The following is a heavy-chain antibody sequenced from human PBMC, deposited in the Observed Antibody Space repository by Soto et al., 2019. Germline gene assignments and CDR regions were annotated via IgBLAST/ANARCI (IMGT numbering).Heavy chain of an antibody. CDR3: AKVRSTKIFDVVSLFDY. CDR1: GFTFSSYA. J-gene: IGHJ4*02. CDR2: ISGSGGTT. Sequence: GGSLRLSCAASGFTFSSYAMSWVRQAPGKGLECVSTISGSGGTTYYADSVKGRFTISRDNSKNTLYLQMNSLRAEDTAVYYCAKVRSTKIFDVVSLFDYWGQGTLVTVSS. V-gene: IGHV3-23*01. D-gene: IGHD3-3*01.